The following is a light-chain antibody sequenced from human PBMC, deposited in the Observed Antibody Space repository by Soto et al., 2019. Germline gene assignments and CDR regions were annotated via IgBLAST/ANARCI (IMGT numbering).Light chain of an antibody. J-gene: IGKJ1*01. CDR3: QQSYTRVT. CDR1: QSISPY. V-gene: IGKV1-39*01. CDR2: AAS. Sequence: DIQMTQSPSSLSGSVGHVVTIACRASQSISPYSSWYQKTPRKAPELLIYAASRLQSGVPSCLSGSSSGKYFLLIISRMPPEDSATYYCQQSYTRVTFGHGTKVDIK.